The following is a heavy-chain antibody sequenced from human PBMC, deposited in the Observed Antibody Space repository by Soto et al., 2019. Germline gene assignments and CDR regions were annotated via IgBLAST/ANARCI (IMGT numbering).Heavy chain of an antibody. CDR2: INSDGSST. D-gene: IGHD3-22*01. Sequence: GGSLGLSCVASGFIFSNCWMHWVRQAPGMGLVWVSHINSDGSSTTYADSVKGRFTISRDNAKNTLYLQMNSLRVEDTAVYYCVRAIGHYGMDVWGRGTTVTLSS. V-gene: IGHV3-74*01. J-gene: IGHJ6*02. CDR3: VRAIGHYGMDV. CDR1: GFIFSNCW.